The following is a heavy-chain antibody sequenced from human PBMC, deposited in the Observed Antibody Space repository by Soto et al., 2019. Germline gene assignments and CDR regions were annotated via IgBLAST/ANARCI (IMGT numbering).Heavy chain of an antibody. CDR1: GFTFSSYA. V-gene: IGHV3-23*01. CDR3: AKDDGAVVGATNFDY. D-gene: IGHD1-26*01. Sequence: EVQLLESGGGLVQPGGSLRLSCAASGFTFSSYAMSWVHQAPGKGLEWVSAISGSGGSTYYADSVKGRFTISRDNSKNTLYLQMNSLRAEDTAVYYCAKDDGAVVGATNFDYWGQGTLVTVSS. CDR2: ISGSGGST. J-gene: IGHJ4*02.